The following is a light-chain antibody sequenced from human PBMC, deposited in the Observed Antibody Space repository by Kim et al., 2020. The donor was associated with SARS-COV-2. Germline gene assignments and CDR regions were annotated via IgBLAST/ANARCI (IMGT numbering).Light chain of an antibody. CDR2: KVS. CDR1: QSLVYSDGNIY. CDR3: MQGTHWPFT. V-gene: IGKV2-30*01. J-gene: IGKJ3*01. Sequence: PASLSLRSSQSLVYSDGNIYLNWFHQRPGQSPRRLIYKVSNRDSGVPDRFSGSGSGTDFTLQISRVEAEDVGVYYCMQGTHWPFTFGPGTKVDIK.